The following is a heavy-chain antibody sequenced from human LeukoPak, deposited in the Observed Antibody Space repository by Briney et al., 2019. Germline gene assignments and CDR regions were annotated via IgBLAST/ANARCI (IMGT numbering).Heavy chain of an antibody. CDR2: IKYDGSEK. CDR1: GFTFSSHW. CDR3: ARHGPWHSSSSVDY. D-gene: IGHD6-6*01. V-gene: IGHV3-7*01. Sequence: PGGSLRLSCAASGFTFSSHWMSWVRQAPGKGLEWVADIKYDGSEKYYVDSVRGRFTISRDNARNSMYLQMNSLRAEDTAVYYCARHGPWHSSSSVDYWGQGTLVTVSS. J-gene: IGHJ4*02.